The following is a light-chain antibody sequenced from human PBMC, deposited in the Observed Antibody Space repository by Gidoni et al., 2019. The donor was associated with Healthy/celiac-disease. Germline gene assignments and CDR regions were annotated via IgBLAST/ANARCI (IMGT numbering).Light chain of an antibody. CDR2: STN. J-gene: IGLJ3*02. CDR1: SGSVSTSYY. Sequence: QTVVTQEPSFSVSPGGTDTLTCGLSSGSVSTSYYPRWYQQTPGQAPRTLIYSTNTRSSGVPDRFSGSILGNKAALTITGAQADDESDYYCVLYMGSGISVFGGGTKLTVL. CDR3: VLYMGSGISV. V-gene: IGLV8-61*01.